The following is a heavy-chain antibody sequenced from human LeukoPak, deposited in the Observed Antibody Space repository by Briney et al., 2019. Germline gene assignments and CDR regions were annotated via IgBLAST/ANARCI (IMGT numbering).Heavy chain of an antibody. CDR2: MYYSGST. V-gene: IGHV4-30-4*01. CDR3: ARPYYYDSRIDP. CDR1: GGSISSGDYY. Sequence: TLSLTCTVSGGSISSGDYYWSWIRQPPGKGLEWIAYMYYSGSTYYNPSLKSRVTMSADTSKNQLSLKLSSVTAADTAVYYCARPYYYDSRIDPWGQGILVTVSP. D-gene: IGHD3-22*01. J-gene: IGHJ5*02.